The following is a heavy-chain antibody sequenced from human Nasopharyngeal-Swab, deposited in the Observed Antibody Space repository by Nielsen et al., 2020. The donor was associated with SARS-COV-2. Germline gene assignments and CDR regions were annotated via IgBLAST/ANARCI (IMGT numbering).Heavy chain of an antibody. CDR2: ISSSSSYI. CDR3: ARDHSVAGTDY. J-gene: IGHJ4*02. Sequence: LKISCAASGFTFSSYSMNWVRQAPGKGLEWVSSISSSSSYIYYADSVKGRFTISRDNAKNSLYLQMNSLRAEDTAVYYCARDHSVAGTDYWGQGTLVTVSS. CDR1: GFTFSSYS. V-gene: IGHV3-21*01. D-gene: IGHD6-19*01.